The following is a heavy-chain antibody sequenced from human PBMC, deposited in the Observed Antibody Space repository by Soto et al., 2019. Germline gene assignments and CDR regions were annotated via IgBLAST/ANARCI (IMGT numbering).Heavy chain of an antibody. CDR1: GFTFSDFG. CDR3: AKGTAVARQHFAN. D-gene: IGHD6-19*01. Sequence: QVQLGESGGGVVQPERSLRLSCATSGFTFSDFGMHWVRQAPGKGLEWVAAISADGSDKYYLGSVQGRFTISRDNTKNALYLQLNSLRTEDTSVYYCAKGTAVARQHFANWGQGTLVTVSS. V-gene: IGHV3-30*18. CDR2: ISADGSDK. J-gene: IGHJ4*02.